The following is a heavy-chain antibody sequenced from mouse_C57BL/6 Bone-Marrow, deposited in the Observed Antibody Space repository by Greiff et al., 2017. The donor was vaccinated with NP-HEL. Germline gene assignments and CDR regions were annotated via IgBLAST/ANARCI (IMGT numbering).Heavy chain of an antibody. J-gene: IGHJ3*01. V-gene: IGHV5-9*01. Sequence: EVMLVESGGGLVKPGGSLKLSCAASGFTFSSYTMSWVRQTPEKRLEWVATISGGGGNTYYPDSVKGRFTISRDNAKNTLYLQMSSLRSEDTALYYCARRNYYGSAWFAYWGQGTLVTVSA. CDR3: ARRNYYGSAWFAY. D-gene: IGHD1-1*01. CDR1: GFTFSSYT. CDR2: ISGGGGNT.